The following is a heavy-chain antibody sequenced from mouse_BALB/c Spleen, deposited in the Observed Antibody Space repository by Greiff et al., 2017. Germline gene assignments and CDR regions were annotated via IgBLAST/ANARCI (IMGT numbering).Heavy chain of an antibody. CDR2: IDPANGNT. V-gene: IGHV14-3*02. J-gene: IGHJ3*01. D-gene: IGHD2-4*01. CDR1: GFNIKDTY. Sequence: VQLQQSGAELVKPGASVKLSCTASGFNIKDTYIHWVKQRPEQGLEWIGMIDPANGNTKYDPRFQGKATITADTSSNTAYLQLSSLTSEDTAVYYCARGMITTRGFAYCGQGTLVTVSA. CDR3: ARGMITTRGFAY.